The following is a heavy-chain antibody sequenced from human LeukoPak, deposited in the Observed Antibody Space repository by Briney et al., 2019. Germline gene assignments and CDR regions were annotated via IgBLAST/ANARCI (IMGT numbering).Heavy chain of an antibody. CDR1: GGSIISYY. D-gene: IGHD3-9*01. Sequence: PSETLSLTCTVSGGSIISYYWSWIRQPPGKGLEWIGYIYYSGSTNYNPSLKSRVTISVDTSKNQFSLKLSSVTAADTAVYYCARSPGEILTGYYQYFDYWGQGTLVTVSS. CDR3: ARSPGEILTGYYQYFDY. CDR2: IYYSGST. J-gene: IGHJ4*02. V-gene: IGHV4-59*01.